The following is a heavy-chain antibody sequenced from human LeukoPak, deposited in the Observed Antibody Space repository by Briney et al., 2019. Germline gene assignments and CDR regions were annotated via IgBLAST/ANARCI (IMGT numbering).Heavy chain of an antibody. CDR2: IIPIFGTA. D-gene: IGHD3-22*01. CDR3: ARERGDYYDSSGYYRGYFDY. Sequence: ASVKVSCKASGGTFSSYAISWVRQAPGQGLEWMGGIIPIFGTANYAQKFQGRVTITADESTSTAYMELSSLRSEDTAVYYCARERGDYYDSSGYYRGYFDYWGQRTLVTVSS. V-gene: IGHV1-69*13. J-gene: IGHJ4*02. CDR1: GGTFSSYA.